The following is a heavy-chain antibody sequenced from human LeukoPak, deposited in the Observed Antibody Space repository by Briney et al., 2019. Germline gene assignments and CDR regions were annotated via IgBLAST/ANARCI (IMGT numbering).Heavy chain of an antibody. CDR2: IYYSGST. CDR1: GGSISSYY. D-gene: IGHD3-22*01. V-gene: IGHV4-59*12. J-gene: IGHJ4*02. Sequence: SETLSLTCTVSGGSISSYYWSWIRQPPGKGLEWIGYIYYSGSTNYNPSLKSRVTISVDTSKNQFSLKLSSVTAADTAVYYCASLHYYDSSGFDYWGQGTLVTVSS. CDR3: ASLHYYDSSGFDY.